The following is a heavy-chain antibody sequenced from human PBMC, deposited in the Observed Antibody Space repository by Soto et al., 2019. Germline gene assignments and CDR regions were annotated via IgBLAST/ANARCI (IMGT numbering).Heavy chain of an antibody. Sequence: SETLSLTCTVSGGSISSGGYYWIWIRQHPGKGLEWIGYIYYSGSTYYNPSLKSRVTISVDTSKNQFSLKLSSVTAADTAVYSCARGPGENYDFWSGHPPYYYYYGMDVWGQGTTVTVSS. V-gene: IGHV4-31*03. CDR1: GGSISSGGYY. D-gene: IGHD3-3*01. CDR3: ARGPGENYDFWSGHPPYYYYYGMDV. J-gene: IGHJ6*02. CDR2: IYYSGST.